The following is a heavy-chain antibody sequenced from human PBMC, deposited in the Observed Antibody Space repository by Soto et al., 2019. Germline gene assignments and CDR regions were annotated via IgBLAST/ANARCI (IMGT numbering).Heavy chain of an antibody. CDR1: GFTVSSNY. Sequence: EVQLVESGGGLVQPGGSLRLSCAASGFTVSSNYMTWVRQAPGKGLEWVSVIYSGGNTYYADSVKGRFTIYRDNSKNTVYLQMNSLRAEDTAVYYCARDRDFYCSSTTCYARLYAMDVWGQGTTVTVSS. J-gene: IGHJ6*02. D-gene: IGHD2-2*01. V-gene: IGHV3-66*01. CDR2: IYSGGNT. CDR3: ARDRDFYCSSTTCYARLYAMDV.